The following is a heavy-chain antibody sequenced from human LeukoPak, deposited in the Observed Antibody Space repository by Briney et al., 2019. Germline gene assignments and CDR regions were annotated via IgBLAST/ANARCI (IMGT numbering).Heavy chain of an antibody. D-gene: IGHD6-19*01. Sequence: SETLSLTCTVSGDSIKNYYWSWIRQPPGKGLEWIAYLFYNRDSMYTPSLKSRLSISVDTSKNQFSLNLSSVTPADTAVYYCAKSSGWAYFDYWGQGTLVTVSS. CDR2: LFYNRDS. V-gene: IGHV4-59*08. CDR1: GDSIKNYY. J-gene: IGHJ4*02. CDR3: AKSSGWAYFDY.